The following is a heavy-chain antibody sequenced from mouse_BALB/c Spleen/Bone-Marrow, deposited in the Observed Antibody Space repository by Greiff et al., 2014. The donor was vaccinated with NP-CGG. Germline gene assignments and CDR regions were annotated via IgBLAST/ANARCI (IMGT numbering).Heavy chain of an antibody. D-gene: IGHD2-4*01. V-gene: IGHV14-4*02. Sequence: EVKLEESGAELVRSGASVKLSCTASGFNIKGYYMHWVKQRPEQGLEWIGWIDPENGDTEYAPKFRGKATMTADTSSNTAYLQLSSLTSEDTAVYYCNARGDYDFDYFDYWGQGTTLTVSS. J-gene: IGHJ2*01. CDR1: GFNIKGYY. CDR2: IDPENGDT. CDR3: NARGDYDFDYFDY.